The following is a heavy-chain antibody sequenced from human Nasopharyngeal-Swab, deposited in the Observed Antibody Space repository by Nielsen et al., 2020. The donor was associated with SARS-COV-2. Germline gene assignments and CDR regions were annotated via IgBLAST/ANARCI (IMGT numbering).Heavy chain of an antibody. CDR3: ATDGYSFGYDRGY. CDR2: IKQDGSEK. CDR1: GFTFSTYW. V-gene: IGHV3-7*01. Sequence: GESLKISCATSGFTFSTYWMTWVRQAPGKGLEWVANIKQDGSEKYYIDSVKGRFTISRDNAKSSLFLETNSLRVEDTALYYCATDGYSFGYDRGYWGQGTLVIVSS. J-gene: IGHJ4*02. D-gene: IGHD4-11*01.